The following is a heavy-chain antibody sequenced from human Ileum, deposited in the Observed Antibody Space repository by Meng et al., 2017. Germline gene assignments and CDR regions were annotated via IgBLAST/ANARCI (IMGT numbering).Heavy chain of an antibody. J-gene: IGHJ4*02. Sequence: GGSLRLSCVMSGISFSTSCMNWVRQAPGKGLEWVGMIWSDGNKTFYSDSVKGRVTLTRENSKYTLFLQMDSLRVEDAALSYCGWDNGVRRIDYWGQGTLVTVSS. CDR2: IWSDGNKT. D-gene: IGHD2-8*01. CDR3: GWDNGVRRIDY. V-gene: IGHV3-33*01. CDR1: GISFSTSC.